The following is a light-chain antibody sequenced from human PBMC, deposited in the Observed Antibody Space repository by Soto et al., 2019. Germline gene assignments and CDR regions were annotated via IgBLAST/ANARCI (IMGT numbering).Light chain of an antibody. CDR1: SSDVGSYNL. Sequence: QYVLTQPASVSGSPGQSITISCTGTSSDVGSYNLVSWYQQHPGKAPKLMIYEGSKRPSGVSNHFTGSKSGNTASLTISGLQAEDEADYYCCSYAGSSSYVFGTGTKVTVL. V-gene: IGLV2-23*01. CDR3: CSYAGSSSYV. J-gene: IGLJ1*01. CDR2: EGS.